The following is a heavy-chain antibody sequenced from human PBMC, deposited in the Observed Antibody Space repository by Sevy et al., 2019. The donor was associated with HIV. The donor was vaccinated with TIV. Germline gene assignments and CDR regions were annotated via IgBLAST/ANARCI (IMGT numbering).Heavy chain of an antibody. CDR3: ARERSYSSTWFQGFFDY. CDR1: GFTFSTYA. V-gene: IGHV3-23*01. D-gene: IGHD6-19*01. J-gene: IGHJ4*02. Sequence: GGSLRLSCEASGFTFSTYAMSWVRQAPGKGLQWVSVISGSGGSTYYADSVKGRFTISRDNAKNSLYLQMSSLRAEDTAVYFCARERSYSSTWFQGFFDYWGQGILVTVSS. CDR2: ISGSGGST.